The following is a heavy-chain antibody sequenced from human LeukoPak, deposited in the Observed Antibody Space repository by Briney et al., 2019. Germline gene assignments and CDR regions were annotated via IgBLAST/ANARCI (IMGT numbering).Heavy chain of an antibody. D-gene: IGHD3-3*01. CDR3: AKDLGGDFWSGLGMDV. J-gene: IGHJ6*02. V-gene: IGHV3-23*01. Sequence: GGSLRLSCAASGFTFSSYAMSWVRQAPGKGLEWVSAISGSGGSTYYADSVKGRFTISRDNSKNTLYLQMNSLRAEDTAVYYCAKDLGGDFWSGLGMDVWGQGTTVTVSS. CDR2: ISGSGGST. CDR1: GFTFSSYA.